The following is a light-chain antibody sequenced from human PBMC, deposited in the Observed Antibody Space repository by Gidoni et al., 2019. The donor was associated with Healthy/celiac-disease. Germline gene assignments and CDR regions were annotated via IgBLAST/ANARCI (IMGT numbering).Light chain of an antibody. Sequence: EFVLTHPPATLPLSPGERATLACRASQSVSSYLAWYQQNPGQAPRLLIYDAYNRATGIPARLSGSGSGTDLTLTISSLEPEDFEVYSCQQRSNWIALTFGGGTKVEIK. V-gene: IGKV3-11*01. CDR3: QQRSNWIALT. CDR1: QSVSSY. CDR2: DAY. J-gene: IGKJ4*01.